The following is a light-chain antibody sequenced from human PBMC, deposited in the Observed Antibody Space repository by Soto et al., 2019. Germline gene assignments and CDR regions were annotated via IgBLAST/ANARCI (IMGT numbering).Light chain of an antibody. CDR1: QSISSW. Sequence: MSQSSSTPSANVRDTVPFTCRASQSISSWLAWYQKKPGKANKLLFYDASSLESGVPSRFSGSGSGKEFTLTISSLQHDDFATYYCQQNNCHSLTFGQGT. V-gene: IGKV1-5*01. CDR2: DAS. J-gene: IGKJ2*01. CDR3: QQNNCHSLT.